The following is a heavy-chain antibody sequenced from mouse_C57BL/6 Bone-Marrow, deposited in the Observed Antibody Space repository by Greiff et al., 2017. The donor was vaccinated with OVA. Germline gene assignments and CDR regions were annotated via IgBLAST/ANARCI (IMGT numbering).Heavy chain of an antibody. CDR1: GFNIKTTY. CDR3: ASWYAMDY. CDR2: IDPANGNT. J-gene: IGHJ4*01. Sequence: VQLKESVAELVRPGASVKLSCTASGFNIKTTYMHWVKQRPEQGLEWIGRIDPANGNTKYAPKFQGKATITADTSSNTAYLQLSSLTSEDTAIYYCASWYAMDYWGQGTSVTVSS. V-gene: IGHV14-3*01.